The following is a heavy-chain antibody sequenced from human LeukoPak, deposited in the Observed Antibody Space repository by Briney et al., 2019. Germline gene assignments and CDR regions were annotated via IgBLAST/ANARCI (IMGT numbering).Heavy chain of an antibody. V-gene: IGHV3-21*01. CDR3: ARTQGYCSGGSCYSWFDP. D-gene: IGHD2-15*01. CDR1: GFTFSSYS. J-gene: IGHJ5*02. CDR2: ISSSSSYI. Sequence: GGSLRLSCAASGFTFSSYSMNWVRQAPGKGLEWVSSISSSSSYIYYADSVKGRFTISRDNAKNSLYLHMNSLRAEDTAVYYCARTQGYCSGGSCYSWFDPWGQGTLGTVSS.